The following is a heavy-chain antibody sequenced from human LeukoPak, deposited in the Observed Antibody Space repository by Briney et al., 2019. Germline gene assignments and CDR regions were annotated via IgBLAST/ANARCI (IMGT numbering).Heavy chain of an antibody. Sequence: GGSLRLSCAASGFTFDDYGMSWVRQAPGKGLEWVSGINWNGGSTGYADSVKGRFTISRDNAKNSLYLQMNSLRAEDTALYHCARGYSSPRAFDIWGQGTMVTVSS. V-gene: IGHV3-20*01. CDR3: ARGYSSPRAFDI. CDR2: INWNGGST. J-gene: IGHJ3*02. D-gene: IGHD5-18*01. CDR1: GFTFDDYG.